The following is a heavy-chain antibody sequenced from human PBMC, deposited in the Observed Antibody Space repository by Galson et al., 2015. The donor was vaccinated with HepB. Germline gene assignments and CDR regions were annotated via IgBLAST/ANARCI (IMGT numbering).Heavy chain of an antibody. Sequence: SVKVSCKASGSTFSSYAMHWVRQAPGQRLEWMGWINAGNGNTKYSQKFQGRVTITRDTSASTAYMELSSLRSEDTAVYYCARGGRRIDVVVPAVRGFYFDFWGQGTLVTVSS. CDR1: GSTFSSYA. J-gene: IGHJ4*02. D-gene: IGHD2-2*01. CDR3: ARGGRRIDVVVPAVRGFYFDF. V-gene: IGHV1-3*01. CDR2: INAGNGNT.